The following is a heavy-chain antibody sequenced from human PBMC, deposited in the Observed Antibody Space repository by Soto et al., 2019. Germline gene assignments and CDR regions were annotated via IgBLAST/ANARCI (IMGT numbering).Heavy chain of an antibody. V-gene: IGHV4-28*01. CDR1: GYSISSSNW. D-gene: IGHD5-18*01. CDR3: ARHQYSYGPSGYYYYCMDV. CDR2: IYYSGST. Sequence: QVQLQESGPGLVKPSDTLSLTCAVSGYSISSSNWWGWIRQPPGKGLEWIGYIYYSGSTYYNPSLKSRVTMSVDTSKNQFSLKLSSVTAVDTAVYYCARHQYSYGPSGYYYYCMDVWGQGTTVTVSS. J-gene: IGHJ6*02.